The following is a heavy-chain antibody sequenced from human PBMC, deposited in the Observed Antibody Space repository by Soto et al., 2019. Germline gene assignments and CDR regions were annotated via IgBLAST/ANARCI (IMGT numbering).Heavy chain of an antibody. V-gene: IGHV4-34*01. J-gene: IGHJ6*02. CDR2: INHSGST. D-gene: IGHD6-19*01. CDR3: ARGSAVAGTVGWYSRYYYGMDV. CDR1: GGSFSGYY. Sequence: PWETLSLTCAVYGGSFSGYYWSWIRQPPGKGLEWIGEINHSGSTNYNPSLKSRVTISVDTSKNQFSLKLSSVTAADTAVYYCARGSAVAGTVGWYSRYYYGMDVWGQGTTVTVSS.